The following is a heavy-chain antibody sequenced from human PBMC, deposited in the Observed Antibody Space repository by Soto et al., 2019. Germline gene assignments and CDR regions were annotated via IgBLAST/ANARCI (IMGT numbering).Heavy chain of an antibody. CDR3: ARGGVGDIVVVVAAISHSAFDI. D-gene: IGHD2-15*01. CDR1: GYTFTGYY. V-gene: IGHV1-2*02. CDR2: INPKSGGT. Sequence: QVQLVQSGAEVKKPGASVKVSCKASGYTFTGYYMHWVRQAPGQGLAWMGWINPKSGGTNYAQKFKGSVIMTRDTSIDTPHMELSRLKADDTAVYYCARGGVGDIVVVVAAISHSAFDIWGQGTIVTVSS. J-gene: IGHJ3*02.